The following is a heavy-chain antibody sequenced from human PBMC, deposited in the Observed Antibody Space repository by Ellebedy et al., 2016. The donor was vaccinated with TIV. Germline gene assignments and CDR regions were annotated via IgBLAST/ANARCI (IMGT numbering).Heavy chain of an antibody. D-gene: IGHD5-18*01. CDR1: GFTFSSYA. CDR2: ISSNGGST. J-gene: IGHJ3*02. CDR3: VKAKPLYSFMVIDAFDI. V-gene: IGHV3-64D*06. Sequence: GGSLRLSXSASGFTFSSYAMHWVRQAPGKGLEYVSAISSNGGSTYYADSVKGRFTISRDNSKNTLYLQMSSLRAEDTAVYYCVKAKPLYSFMVIDAFDIWGQGTMVTVSS.